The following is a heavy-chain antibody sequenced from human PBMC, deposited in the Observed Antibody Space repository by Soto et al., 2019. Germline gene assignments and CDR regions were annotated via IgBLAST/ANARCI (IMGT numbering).Heavy chain of an antibody. J-gene: IGHJ4*03. CDR3: ARVRFSSGRRYFDY. Sequence: YGPTXVNPTQTLTLTCTCAGFSLTTFGMCVSWIRQPPGEALEWLALIDWDDDRFYSTSLKTRLTISKDTSKNQVVLSMTNMDLVDTATYFCARVRFSSGRRYFDYWGQGT. CDR2: IDWDDDR. V-gene: IGHV2-70*01. D-gene: IGHD6-19*01. CDR1: GFSLTTFGMC.